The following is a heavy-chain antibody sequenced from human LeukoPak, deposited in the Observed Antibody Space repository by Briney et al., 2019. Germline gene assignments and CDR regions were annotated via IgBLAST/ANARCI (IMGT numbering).Heavy chain of an antibody. D-gene: IGHD3-16*01. V-gene: IGHV4-31*03. J-gene: IGHJ5*02. CDR2: IYYSGST. CDR1: GGSISSGGYY. CDR3: ARDRPIYDYVWGIYRENCSDP. Sequence: SETLSLTCTVSGGSISSGGYYWSWIRQHPGKGLEWIGYIYYSGSTYYNPSLKSRVTISVDTSKDQFSLKLSSVTAADTAVYYCARDRPIYDYVWGIYRENCSDPWGQGTLFTVSS.